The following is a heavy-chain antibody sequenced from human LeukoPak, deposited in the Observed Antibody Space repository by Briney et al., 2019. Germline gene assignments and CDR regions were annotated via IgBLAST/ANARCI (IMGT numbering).Heavy chain of an antibody. CDR1: GFTLDDYG. CDR2: INWNGGST. D-gene: IGHD3-22*01. J-gene: IGHJ5*02. CDR3: ASLPGFYDSSGYYP. V-gene: IGHV3-20*04. Sequence: PGWSLRLSCAASGFTLDDYGMSWLRQAPGKGREGVCVINWNGGSTGYADSVKARFTIPRDNAKNSLYLQMNSLRAEDTALYYCASLPGFYDSSGYYPWGQGTLVTVSS.